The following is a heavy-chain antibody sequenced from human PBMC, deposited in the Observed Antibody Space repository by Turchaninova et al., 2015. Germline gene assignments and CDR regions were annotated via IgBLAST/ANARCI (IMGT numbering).Heavy chain of an antibody. D-gene: IGHD2-21*02. J-gene: IGHJ6*02. Sequence: QVVLQQSGPGLVKPSQTLSLTCAISGDSGSNNSAGWNWIRQSPSRSIEWWGRTYYRSKWFSHYAEAVKSRITINPDTSKNQFSLQRNSGGPADTAVYYCARRVTGYGMDVWGQGTTVTVSS. CDR2: TYYRSKWFS. V-gene: IGHV6-1*01. CDR1: GDSGSNNSAG. CDR3: ARRVTGYGMDV.